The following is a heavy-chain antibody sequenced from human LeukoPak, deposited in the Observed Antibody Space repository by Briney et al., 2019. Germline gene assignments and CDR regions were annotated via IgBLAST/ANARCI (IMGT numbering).Heavy chain of an antibody. V-gene: IGHV4-39*01. D-gene: IGHD3-22*01. CDR3: ARLRYYDSSGSPEFDY. CDR2: IYYSGST. J-gene: IGHJ4*02. Sequence: SETLSLTCTVSGGSISSSSYYWGWIRQPPGKGLEWIGGIYYSGSTYYSPSLKSRVTISVDTSKNQFSLKLSSVTAADTAVYYCARLRYYDSSGSPEFDYWGQGTLVTVSS. CDR1: GGSISSSSYY.